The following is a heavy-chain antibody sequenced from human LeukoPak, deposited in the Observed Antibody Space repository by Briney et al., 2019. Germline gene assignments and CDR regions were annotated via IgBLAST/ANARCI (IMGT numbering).Heavy chain of an antibody. CDR3: ARGVRFLDPFDC. D-gene: IGHD3-3*01. CDR1: GFTFSSYA. CDR2: ISYDGSNK. J-gene: IGHJ4*02. V-gene: IGHV3-30-3*01. Sequence: GGSLRLSCAASGFTFSSYAMHWVRQAPGKGLEWVAVISYDGSNKYYADSVKGRFTISRDNSKNTLYLQMNSLRAEDTAVYYCARGVRFLDPFDCWGQGTLVTVSS.